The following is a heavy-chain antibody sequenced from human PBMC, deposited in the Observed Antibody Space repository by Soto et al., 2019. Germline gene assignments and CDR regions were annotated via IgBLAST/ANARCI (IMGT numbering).Heavy chain of an antibody. CDR2: IIPVFDKA. D-gene: IGHD3-16*01. CDR1: GGPFGSSA. CDR3: ARLRRDWGDAFDL. Sequence: QVQLVQSGADVKKPGSSVKVSCKTSGGPFGSSAISWVRQAPAQGFEWMGEIIPVFDKANYAQNFQGRLTITADEPTGTVFMQLSSLRSEDTAVYFCARLRRDWGDAFDLWGLGTFVTVSS. J-gene: IGHJ3*01. V-gene: IGHV1-69*01.